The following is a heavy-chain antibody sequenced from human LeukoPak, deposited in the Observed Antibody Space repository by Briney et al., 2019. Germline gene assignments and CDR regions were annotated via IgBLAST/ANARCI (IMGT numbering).Heavy chain of an antibody. CDR1: GGSFNDYI. CDR3: ARALHPYSSSWYYFDY. D-gene: IGHD6-13*01. Sequence: PSETLSLTCAVYGGSFNDYIWSWIRQAPGKRLEWIGEINHIGASNYNPSLKSRVTMSVDTSKNQFSLKLSSVTAADTAVYYCARALHPYSSSWYYFDYWGQGTLVTVSS. J-gene: IGHJ4*02. CDR2: INHIGAS. V-gene: IGHV4-34*01.